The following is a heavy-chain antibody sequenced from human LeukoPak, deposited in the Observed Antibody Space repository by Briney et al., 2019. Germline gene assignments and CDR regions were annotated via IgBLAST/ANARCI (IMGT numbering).Heavy chain of an antibody. D-gene: IGHD3-22*01. CDR3: ARDLQYYYDSSGYYYGY. CDR1: GYTFTSYG. CDR2: ISAYNGNT. V-gene: IGHV1-18*01. Sequence: ASVKVSCKASGYTFTSYGISWVRQATGQGLEWMGWISAYNGNTNYAQKLQGRVTMTTDTSTSTAYMELRSLRSDDTAVYYCARDLQYYYDSSGYYYGYWGQGTLVTVSS. J-gene: IGHJ4*02.